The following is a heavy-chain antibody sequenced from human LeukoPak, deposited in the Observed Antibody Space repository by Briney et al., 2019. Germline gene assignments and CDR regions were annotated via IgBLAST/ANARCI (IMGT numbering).Heavy chain of an antibody. J-gene: IGHJ4*02. V-gene: IGHV4-38-2*02. CDR1: GYSISSGFY. D-gene: IGHD1-1*01. CDR3: ARGVGLTQGGTFDY. CDR2: IYHSGST. Sequence: SETLSLTCTVSGYSISSGFYWGWIRHPPGKGLEWIGSIYHSGSTHYNSSLKSRVTISVDTSKNQLSLKLSSVTAADTAVYYCARGVGLTQGGTFDYWGQGTLVTVSS.